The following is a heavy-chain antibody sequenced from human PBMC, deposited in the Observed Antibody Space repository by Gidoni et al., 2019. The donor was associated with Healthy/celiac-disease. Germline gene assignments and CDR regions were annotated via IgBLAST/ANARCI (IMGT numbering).Heavy chain of an antibody. CDR1: GFTFGDYS. J-gene: IGHJ4*02. CDR2: IRSKAYGGTT. Sequence: EVQLVESGGGLVQPGRSLRLSCPASGFTFGDYSMSWFRQAPGKGLEWVGFIRSKAYGGTTEYAASVKGRFTISRDDSKSIADLQMNSLKTEDTAVYYCTRYQDHNIAAKTPDYWGQGTLVTVSS. CDR3: TRYQDHNIAAKTPDY. V-gene: IGHV3-49*03. D-gene: IGHD6-6*01.